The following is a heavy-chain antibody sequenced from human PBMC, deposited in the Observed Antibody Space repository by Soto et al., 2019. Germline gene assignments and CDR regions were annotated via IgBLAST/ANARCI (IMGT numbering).Heavy chain of an antibody. V-gene: IGHV4-34*01. CDR1: GGSFSGYY. Sequence: SETLSLTCAVYGGSFSGYYWSWIRQPPGKGLEWIGEINHSGSTNYNPSLKSRVTISVDTSKNQFSLKLSSVTAADTAVYYCARAPVAARYYYYMDVWGKGTTVTVSS. CDR2: INHSGST. D-gene: IGHD6-6*01. J-gene: IGHJ6*03. CDR3: ARAPVAARYYYYMDV.